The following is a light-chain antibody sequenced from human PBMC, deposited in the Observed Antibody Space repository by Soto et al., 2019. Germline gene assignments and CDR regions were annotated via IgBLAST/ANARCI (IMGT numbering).Light chain of an antibody. CDR2: EVD. V-gene: IGLV2-14*01. CDR1: YTDVGGYNR. Sequence: QSALTQPASVSGSPGQSITISCTGTYTDVGGYNRVSWYQHHAGKGPKMLIFEVDNRPSGISDRFSGSKSGDTASLTISDLQAEDEADYYCVSYTSTNHVVFGGGTKLTVL. J-gene: IGLJ2*01. CDR3: VSYTSTNHVV.